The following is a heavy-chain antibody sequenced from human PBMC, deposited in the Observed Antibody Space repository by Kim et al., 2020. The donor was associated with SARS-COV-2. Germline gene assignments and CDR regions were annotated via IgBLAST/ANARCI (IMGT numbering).Heavy chain of an antibody. D-gene: IGHD6-19*01. CDR3: ARYSSGWIRHFDY. Sequence: SETLSLICTVSGGSISSYYWSWIRQPPGKGLEWIGYIYYSGSTNYNPSLKSRVTISIDTSKNQFSLKLRSVTAADTAVYYCARYSSGWIRHFDYWGQGTL. J-gene: IGHJ4*02. CDR2: IYYSGST. CDR1: GGSISSYY. V-gene: IGHV4-59*01.